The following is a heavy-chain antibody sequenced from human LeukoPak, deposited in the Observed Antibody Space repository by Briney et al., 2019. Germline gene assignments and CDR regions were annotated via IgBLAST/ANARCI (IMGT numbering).Heavy chain of an antibody. CDR1: GFTFSSYN. CDR3: ARDSPAAAAAAADEH. V-gene: IGHV3-48*04. D-gene: IGHD6-13*01. J-gene: IGHJ1*01. CDR2: ISSSTSNV. Sequence: GGSLRLSCAASGFTFSSYNMNWVRQAPGKGLEWVSFISSSTSNVYYADSVKGRFTISRDNAKNSLYLQMNSLRAEDTAVYYCARDSPAAAAAAADEHWGQGTLVTVSS.